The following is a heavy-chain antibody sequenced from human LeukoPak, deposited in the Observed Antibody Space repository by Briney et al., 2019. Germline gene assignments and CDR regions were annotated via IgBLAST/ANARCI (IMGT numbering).Heavy chain of an antibody. CDR3: ATADSSGATYFDY. CDR1: GFTFSSYA. V-gene: IGHV3-30*14. D-gene: IGHD3-22*01. J-gene: IGHJ4*02. Sequence: GRSLRLSCAASGFTFSSYAMHWVRQAPGKGLEWVAVISYDGSNKYYADSVKGRFTISRDNSNNTVYLQINSLRAEDTAVYYCATADSSGATYFDYWGQGTLVTVSS. CDR2: ISYDGSNK.